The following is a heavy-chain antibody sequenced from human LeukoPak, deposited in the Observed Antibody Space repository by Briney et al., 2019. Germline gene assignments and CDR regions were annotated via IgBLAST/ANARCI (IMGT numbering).Heavy chain of an antibody. CDR3: ARDGGGSYRDYYFGY. D-gene: IGHD1-26*01. V-gene: IGHV3-74*01. J-gene: IGHJ4*02. CDR1: GFTFSSYW. CDR2: INSDGSNT. Sequence: GGSLRLSCAASGFTFSSYWMYWVRQAPGKGLVWVSRINSDGSNTIYADSVKGRLTIPRHNPKNTLYLQMNSLRAEDTAVYYCARDGGGSYRDYYFGYWGQGSLVTVPS.